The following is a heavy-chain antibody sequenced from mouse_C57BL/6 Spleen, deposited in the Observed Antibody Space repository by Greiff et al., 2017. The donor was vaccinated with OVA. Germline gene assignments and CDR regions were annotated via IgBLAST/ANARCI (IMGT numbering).Heavy chain of an antibody. CDR1: GYTFTSYW. Sequence: VQLQQSGAELVKPGASVKLSCKASGYTFTSYWMQWVKQRPGQGLEWIGEIDPSDSYTNYNQKFKGKATLTVDTSSSTAYMQLSSLTSEDSAVYYCAGIVIDFDVWGTGTTVTVSS. D-gene: IGHD2-12*01. J-gene: IGHJ1*03. CDR2: IDPSDSYT. V-gene: IGHV1-50*01. CDR3: AGIVIDFDV.